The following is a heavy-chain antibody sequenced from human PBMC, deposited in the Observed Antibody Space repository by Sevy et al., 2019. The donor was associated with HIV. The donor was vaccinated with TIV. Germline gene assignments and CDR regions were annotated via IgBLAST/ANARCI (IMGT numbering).Heavy chain of an antibody. J-gene: IGHJ4*02. CDR3: ARLRWDLVVVPGATPGCYFDS. Sequence: SETLSLTCTVSGDSINTYYWSWIRQPPGKGLEWIGYVSHSGNTNYNPSLKSRVAMSVDTSTNQFSLKVKSVTTADTAVYYCARLRWDLVVVPGATPGCYFDSWGQGTLVTVSS. D-gene: IGHD2-2*02. V-gene: IGHV4-59*08. CDR2: VSHSGNT. CDR1: GDSINTYY.